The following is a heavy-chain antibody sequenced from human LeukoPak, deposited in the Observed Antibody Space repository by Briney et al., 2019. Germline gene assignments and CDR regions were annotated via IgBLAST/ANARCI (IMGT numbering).Heavy chain of an antibody. CDR2: IFPDDSDT. J-gene: IGHJ1*01. CDR1: GYKFSNYW. V-gene: IGHV5-51*01. CDR3: AGAGIAVAGNAEYFQH. D-gene: IGHD6-19*01. Sequence: GESLKISCKGSGYKFSNYWIAWVRQMPGKGLEWMGIIFPDDSDTRYSPSFQGHVTISADKSISTAYLQWSSLKASDTAMYYCAGAGIAVAGNAEYFQHWGQGTLVTVSS.